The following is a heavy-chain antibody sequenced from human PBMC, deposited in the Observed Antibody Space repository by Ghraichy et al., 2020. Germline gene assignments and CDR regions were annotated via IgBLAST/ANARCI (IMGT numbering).Heavy chain of an antibody. V-gene: IGHV4-39*07. CDR3: RTLLDYYYYGMDV. CDR1: GGSISSSSYY. Sequence: SETLSLTCTVSGGSISSSSYYWGWIRQPPRKGLEWIGSIYYSGSTYYNPSLKSRVTISVDTSKNQFSLKLSSVTAADTAVYYCRTLLDYYYYGMDVWGQGTTVTVSS. CDR2: IYYSGST. D-gene: IGHD3/OR15-3a*01. J-gene: IGHJ6*02.